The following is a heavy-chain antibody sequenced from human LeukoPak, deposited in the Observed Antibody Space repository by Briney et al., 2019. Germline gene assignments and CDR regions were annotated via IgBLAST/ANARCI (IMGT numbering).Heavy chain of an antibody. J-gene: IGHJ4*02. CDR2: FGGRGGST. Sequence: PGGSLRLSCAASGFTFSDYGMSWVRQSPGKGLEWVSSFGGRGGSTYYADSVKGRFTISRDNSKNTLYLQMNSLRAEDTAVYYCAKDAAANVDYPYYFDYWGQGALVTVSS. V-gene: IGHV3-23*01. CDR1: GFTFSDYG. CDR3: AKDAAANVDYPYYFDY. D-gene: IGHD4-11*01.